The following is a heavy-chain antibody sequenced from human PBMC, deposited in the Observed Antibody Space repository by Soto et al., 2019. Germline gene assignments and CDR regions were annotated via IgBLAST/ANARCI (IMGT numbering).Heavy chain of an antibody. Sequence: EVQLLESGGGLVQPGGSLRLSCAASGFTFSSYAMSWVRQAPGKGLEWVSGISGSGGSTYYADSVKGRFTISRDNSKNTLYLQLTSLRAEDTAVYYCAKVAKGVPKDYGDYAYFDYWGQGTLVTVSS. D-gene: IGHD4-17*01. CDR1: GFTFSSYA. CDR3: AKVAKGVPKDYGDYAYFDY. CDR2: ISGSGGST. J-gene: IGHJ4*02. V-gene: IGHV3-23*01.